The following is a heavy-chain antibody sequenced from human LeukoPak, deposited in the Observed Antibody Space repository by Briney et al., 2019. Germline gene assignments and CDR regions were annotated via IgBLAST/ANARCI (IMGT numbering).Heavy chain of an antibody. CDR3: ATLGELSYYGMDV. V-gene: IGHV3-66*01. CDR2: IYSGGST. D-gene: IGHD3-10*01. Sequence: PGVSLRLSCAASGFTISSNYMSWVRQAPGKGLEWVSVIYSGGSTYYADSVKGRFTISRDNSKNTLYLQMNSLRAEDTAVYYCATLGELSYYGMDVWGQGTTVTVSS. J-gene: IGHJ6*02. CDR1: GFTISSNY.